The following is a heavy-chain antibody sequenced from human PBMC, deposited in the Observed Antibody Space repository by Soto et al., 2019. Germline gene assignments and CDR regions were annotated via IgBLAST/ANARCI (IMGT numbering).Heavy chain of an antibody. V-gene: IGHV3-33*01. CDR1: GFIFSNYG. D-gene: IGHD1-7*01. CDR2: IWADGHNK. J-gene: IGHJ6*03. Sequence: QVQLVESGGGVVQPGRSLRLSCAASGFIFSNYGMHWVRQAPGKGLDWVAVIWADGHNKYYADSVQGRFTISRDNSKNTLCIHMNSLRAEDTTVYYCARDFWNSRQSNYYYYMDAWGKRTRVTASS. CDR3: ARDFWNSRQSNYYYYMDA.